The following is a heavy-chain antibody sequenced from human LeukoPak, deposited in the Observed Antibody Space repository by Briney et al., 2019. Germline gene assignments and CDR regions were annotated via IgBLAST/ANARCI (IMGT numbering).Heavy chain of an antibody. Sequence: ASVKVSCKASGGTFSSYAISWVRQAPGQGLEWTGGIIPIFGTANYAQKFRGRVTITADESTSTAYMELSSLRSEDTAVYYCARAYSSSWYGCDYWGQGTLVTVSS. V-gene: IGHV1-69*13. J-gene: IGHJ4*02. CDR2: IIPIFGTA. CDR3: ARAYSSSWYGCDY. CDR1: GGTFSSYA. D-gene: IGHD6-13*01.